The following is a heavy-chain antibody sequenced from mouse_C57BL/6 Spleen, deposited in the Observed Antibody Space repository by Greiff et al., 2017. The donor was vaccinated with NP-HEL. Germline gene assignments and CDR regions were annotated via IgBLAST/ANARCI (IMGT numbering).Heavy chain of an antibody. CDR3: AREAGYGTRYCDV. V-gene: IGHV1-82*01. D-gene: IGHD3-1*01. CDR2: IYPGDGDT. CDR1: GYAFSSSW. J-gene: IGHJ1*03. Sequence: VQLQESGPELVKPGASVKISCKASGYAFSSSWMNWVKQRPGKGLEWIGRIYPGDGDTNYNGKFKGKATLTADKSSSTAYLQLSSLTTEDSAVYFCAREAGYGTRYCDVWGTGTTVTVSS.